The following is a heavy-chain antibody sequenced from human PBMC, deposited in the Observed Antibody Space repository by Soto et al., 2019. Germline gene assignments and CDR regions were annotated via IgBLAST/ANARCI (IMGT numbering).Heavy chain of an antibody. V-gene: IGHV1-8*01. CDR1: GYTFTSYD. Sequence: QVQLVQSGAEVKKPGASVKVSCKASGYTFTSYDINWVRQATGQGLEWMGWMNPNSGNTGYAQNFQGSVTMTSNNSISTAYMGLSSLRSEDTAVYYCARERTTISIDVWGQGTTVTVSS. CDR2: MNPNSGNT. CDR3: ARERTTISIDV. D-gene: IGHD3-9*01. J-gene: IGHJ6*02.